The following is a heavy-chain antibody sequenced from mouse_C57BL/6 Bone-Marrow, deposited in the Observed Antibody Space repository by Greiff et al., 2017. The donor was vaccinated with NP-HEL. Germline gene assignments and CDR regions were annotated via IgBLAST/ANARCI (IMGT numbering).Heavy chain of an antibody. CDR1: GYTFTSYW. J-gene: IGHJ4*01. V-gene: IGHV1-55*01. CDR3: ARITTTYYAMDY. D-gene: IGHD1-1*01. Sequence: QVQLQQPGAELVKPGASVKMSCKASGYTFTSYWITWVKQRPGQGLEWIGDIYPGSGSTNYNEKFKSKATLTVDTSSSTAYMQLSILTSEDSAVYYCARITTTYYAMDYWGQGTSVTVSS. CDR2: IYPGSGST.